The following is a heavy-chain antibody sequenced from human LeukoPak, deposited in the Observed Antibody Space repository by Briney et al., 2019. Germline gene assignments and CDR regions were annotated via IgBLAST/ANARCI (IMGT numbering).Heavy chain of an antibody. CDR1: GGSFSGYY. D-gene: IGHD3-3*01. Sequence: SETLSLTCAVYGGSFSGYYWSWIRQPPGKGLEWIGEINHSGSTNYNPSLKSRVTISVDTSKNQFSLKLSSVTAADTAVYYCATNEWSGYYFEYWGQGTLVPVSS. J-gene: IGHJ4*02. V-gene: IGHV4-34*01. CDR2: INHSGST. CDR3: ATNEWSGYYFEY.